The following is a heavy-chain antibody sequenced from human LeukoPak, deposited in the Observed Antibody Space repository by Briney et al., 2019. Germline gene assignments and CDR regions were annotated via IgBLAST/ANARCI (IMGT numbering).Heavy chain of an antibody. J-gene: IGHJ4*02. CDR2: ISYDGSNK. D-gene: IGHD6-13*01. V-gene: IGHV3-30*03. Sequence: GGSLRLSCAASGFXFSSYGMHWVRQAPGKGLEWVAVISYDGSNKYYADSVKGRFTISRDNAENSLYLEMNSLRAEDTALYYCTRNTVAAAGDDWGQGTLVTVSS. CDR1: GFXFSSYG. CDR3: TRNTVAAAGDD.